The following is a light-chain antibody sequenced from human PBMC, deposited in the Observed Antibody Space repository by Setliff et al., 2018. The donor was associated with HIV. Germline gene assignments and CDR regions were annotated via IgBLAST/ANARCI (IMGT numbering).Light chain of an antibody. CDR3: QQLNNYPLA. CDR2: GAS. V-gene: IGKV1-9*01. J-gene: IGKJ4*01. CDR1: QDISSY. Sequence: DIQLTQSPSFLSASFGDRVAITCRASQDISSYLAWYQQKPGKAPKLLIYGASTLQSGVPPRFSGSGSGTEFTLTINSLQPEDFATYYCQQLNNYPLAFGGGTKVDIK.